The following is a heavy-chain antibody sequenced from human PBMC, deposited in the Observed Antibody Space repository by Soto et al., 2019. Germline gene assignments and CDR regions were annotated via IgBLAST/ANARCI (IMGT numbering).Heavy chain of an antibody. D-gene: IGHD3-16*01. J-gene: IGHJ6*02. CDR2: ISSSSSYI. CDR3: ARDMVGEHYYYYGMDV. CDR1: GFTFSSYS. Sequence: GGSLRLSCAAPGFTFSSYSMNWVRQAPGKGLEWVSSISSSSSYIYYADSVKGRFTISRDNAKNSLYLQMNSLRAEDTAVYYCARDMVGEHYYYYGMDVWGQGTTVTVSS. V-gene: IGHV3-21*01.